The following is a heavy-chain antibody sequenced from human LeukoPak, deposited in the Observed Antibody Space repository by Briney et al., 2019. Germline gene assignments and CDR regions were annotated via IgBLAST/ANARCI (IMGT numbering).Heavy chain of an antibody. Sequence: PGGSLRLSCSASGFTFSTSAMHWVRQAPGKGLEYVSSLGVNGISAYYADSVRGRFSISRDNSKGTLFLQMSSLRAEDTAVCYCVKGQEVVYTPTFDFWGQGTLVTVSS. CDR1: GFTFSTSA. CDR2: LGVNGISA. D-gene: IGHD2-8*02. CDR3: VKGQEVVYTPTFDF. J-gene: IGHJ4*02. V-gene: IGHV3-64D*09.